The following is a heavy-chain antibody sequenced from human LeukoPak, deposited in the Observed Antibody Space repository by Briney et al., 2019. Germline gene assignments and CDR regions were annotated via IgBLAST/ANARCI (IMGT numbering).Heavy chain of an antibody. CDR3: ARGGFRACDY. V-gene: IGHV4-59*08. J-gene: IGHJ4*02. D-gene: IGHD3-16*01. CDR1: GGSISPYY. Sequence: SETLSLTCNVSGGSISPYYWSWIRQSPGKGLELIGYIYYSGYTNYNPSLKSRVTISLDTSKNQFSLKLSSVTAADTAMYYCARGGFRACDYWGRGTLVTVSS. CDR2: IYYSGYT.